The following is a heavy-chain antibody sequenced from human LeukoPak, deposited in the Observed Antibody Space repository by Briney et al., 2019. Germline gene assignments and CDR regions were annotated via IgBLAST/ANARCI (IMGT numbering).Heavy chain of an antibody. CDR3: ARLTTTVTTPFDY. Sequence: GGSLRLSCAASGFTFSTYAMSWVRQAPGKGLEWVSSISSSSSYIYYADSVKGRFTISRDNAKNSLYLQMNSLRAEDTAVYYCARLTTTVTTPFDYWGQGTLVTVSS. J-gene: IGHJ4*02. CDR1: GFTFSTYA. D-gene: IGHD4-17*01. V-gene: IGHV3-21*01. CDR2: ISSSSSYI.